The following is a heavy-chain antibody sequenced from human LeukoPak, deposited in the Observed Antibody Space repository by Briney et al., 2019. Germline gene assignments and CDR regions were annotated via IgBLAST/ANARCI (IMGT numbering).Heavy chain of an antibody. D-gene: IGHD4-17*01. CDR2: ISSSTSYI. CDR1: GFTFSNS. CDR3: ARAGGSTVSHSDY. J-gene: IGHJ4*02. Sequence: GGSLRLSCAASGFTFSNSMNWIRQAPGKGLEWVSSISSSTSYIYYADSVKGRFTISKDNAKNSLYLQMNSLRAEDTAVYYCARAGGSTVSHSDYWGQGTLVTVSS. V-gene: IGHV3-21*01.